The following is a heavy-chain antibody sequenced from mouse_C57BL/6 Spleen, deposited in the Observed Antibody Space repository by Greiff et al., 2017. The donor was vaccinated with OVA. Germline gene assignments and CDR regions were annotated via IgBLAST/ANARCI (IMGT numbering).Heavy chain of an antibody. V-gene: IGHV1-61*01. CDR2: LYPSDSET. CDR1: GYTFTSYW. CDR3: ARGGTEAWFAY. D-gene: IGHD3-3*01. Sequence: QVQLQQPGAELVKPGASVKLSCKASGYTFTSYWMDWVKQRPGQGLEWIGNLYPSDSETHYNQKFKDKATLTVDKSSSTAYMQLSSLTSEDSAVHYCARGGTEAWFAYWGQGTLVTVSA. J-gene: IGHJ3*01.